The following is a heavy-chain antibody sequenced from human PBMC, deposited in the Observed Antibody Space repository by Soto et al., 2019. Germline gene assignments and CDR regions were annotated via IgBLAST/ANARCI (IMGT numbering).Heavy chain of an antibody. CDR2: IYPGDSDT. Sequence: PGESLKISCHSSGYGFTTFWIAWVRQRPGKGLEWMGVIYPGDSDTRYSPSFQGQVTISADKSVTSAYLHWSSLKASDTAIYYCARLFSGLYYAPFDYWGQGTRVTVSS. J-gene: IGHJ4*02. CDR1: GYGFTTFW. V-gene: IGHV5-51*01. D-gene: IGHD2-2*01. CDR3: ARLFSGLYYAPFDY.